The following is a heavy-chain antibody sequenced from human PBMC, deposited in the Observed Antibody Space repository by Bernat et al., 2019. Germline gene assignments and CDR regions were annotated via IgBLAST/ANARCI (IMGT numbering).Heavy chain of an antibody. J-gene: IGHJ5*02. D-gene: IGHD3-16*01. V-gene: IGHV4-39*01. CDR2: VYYSGST. CDR1: GDSIISGSYF. CDR3: ARRAGRIGGGWFDP. Sequence: QLQLQESGPGLVKPSETLSLTCTVSGDSIISGSYFWGWIRQPPGKGLEWIANVYYSGSTYYDPSLKSRVTISIDTSKNQFSLKLNSVTAADAAVYYCARRAGRIGGGWFDPWGQGTLVTVSS.